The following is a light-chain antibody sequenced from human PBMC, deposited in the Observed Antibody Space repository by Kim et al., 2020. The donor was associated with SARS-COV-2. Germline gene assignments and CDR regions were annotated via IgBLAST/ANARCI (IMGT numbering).Light chain of an antibody. J-gene: IGKJ4*01. CDR3: QQYGTSPLT. CDR2: GAS. Sequence: SPWERTSLSCRASQSVSSSYLAWYQQKPGQAPRLLIYGASSRAAGIPDRFSGSGSGTDFTLTISRLEPEDFAVYYSQQYGTSPLTFGGGTKVDSK. CDR1: QSVSSSY. V-gene: IGKV3-20*01.